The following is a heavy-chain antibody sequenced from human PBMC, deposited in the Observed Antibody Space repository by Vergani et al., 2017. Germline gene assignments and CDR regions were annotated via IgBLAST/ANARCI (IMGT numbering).Heavy chain of an antibody. J-gene: IGHJ5*02. CDR1: GYTFTGYY. V-gene: IGHV1-2*02. Sequence: QVQLVQSGAEVKKPGASVKVSCKASGYTFTGYYMHWVRQAPGQGLEWMGWINPNSGGTNYAQKFQGRVTMTRDKSISTAYMELSRLRSDDTAVYYCAGGETYYDFWSGYIGWFDPWGQGTLVTVSS. CDR2: INPNSGGT. D-gene: IGHD3-3*01. CDR3: AGGETYYDFWSGYIGWFDP.